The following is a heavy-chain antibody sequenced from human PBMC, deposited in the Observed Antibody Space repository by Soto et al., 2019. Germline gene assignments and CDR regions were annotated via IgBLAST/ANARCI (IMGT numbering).Heavy chain of an antibody. D-gene: IGHD3-22*01. Sequence: TLSLTCTVSGGSISSGGYYWSWIRQHPGKGLEWIGYIYYSGSTYYNPSLKSRVTISVDTSKNQFSLKLSSVTAADTAVYYCARMYYYDSSGYYYPYYFDYWGQGTLVTVSS. CDR2: IYYSGST. CDR1: GGSISSGGYY. J-gene: IGHJ4*02. V-gene: IGHV4-31*03. CDR3: ARMYYYDSSGYYYPYYFDY.